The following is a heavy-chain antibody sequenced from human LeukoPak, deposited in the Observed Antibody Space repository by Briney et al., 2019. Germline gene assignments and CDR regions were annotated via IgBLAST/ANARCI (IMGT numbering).Heavy chain of an antibody. Sequence: PGGSLRLSCAASGFTFSSYAMSWVRQAPGKGLEWVSAISGSGGSTYYADSVKGWFTISRDNSKNTLYLQMNSLRAEDTAVYYCAKVVEDEFWSGYNEDYFQHWGQGTLVTVSS. CDR2: ISGSGGST. D-gene: IGHD3-3*01. CDR1: GFTFSSYA. J-gene: IGHJ1*01. V-gene: IGHV3-23*01. CDR3: AKVVEDEFWSGYNEDYFQH.